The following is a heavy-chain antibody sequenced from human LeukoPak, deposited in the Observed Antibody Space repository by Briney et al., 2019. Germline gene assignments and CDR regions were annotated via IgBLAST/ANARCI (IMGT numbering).Heavy chain of an antibody. CDR2: ISGSSSNT. D-gene: IGHD2-21*02. Sequence: GGSLRLSCVASGFPFSDYYMSWIRQAPGKGLEWVSFISGSSSNTNYADPVKGRFTISRDNAKNSLFLQMNSLRAEDTAVYYCAKGEVVVTSIYLLDYWGQGTLVTVSS. CDR3: AKGEVVVTSIYLLDY. V-gene: IGHV3-11*05. CDR1: GFPFSDYY. J-gene: IGHJ4*02.